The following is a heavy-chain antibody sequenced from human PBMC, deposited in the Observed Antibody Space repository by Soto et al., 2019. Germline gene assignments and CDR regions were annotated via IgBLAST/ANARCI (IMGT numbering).Heavy chain of an antibody. CDR3: ATALGGGGRHWLSPKGAPYGMDV. Sequence: EVQLLESGGGLVQPGGSLRLSCAASGFTFSSYAMSWVRQAPGKGLEWVSAISGSGGSTYYADSVKGRFTISRDNSKNGLYLQLNRMRAEDTAVYYCATALGGGGRHWLSPKGAPYGMDVWGQGTTVTVSS. CDR2: ISGSGGST. V-gene: IGHV3-23*01. D-gene: IGHD3-9*01. CDR1: GFTFSSYA. J-gene: IGHJ6*02.